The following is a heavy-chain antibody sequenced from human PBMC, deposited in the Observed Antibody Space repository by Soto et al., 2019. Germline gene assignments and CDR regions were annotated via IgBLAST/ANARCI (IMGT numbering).Heavy chain of an antibody. CDR2: MSYDGSAK. V-gene: IGHV3-30*03. CDR3: AIVLGADSPLDH. Sequence: QVQLVESGGGGVQSGRSLRLSCEGSGLIFSNNGMHWVRQAPGKGLEWVAFMSYDGSAKFLADSVKGRFTISRDNSKSTLFLHMSSLRAEDTDMYYCAIVLGADSPLDHWGQGTLVTVSS. CDR1: GLIFSNNG. J-gene: IGHJ4*02. D-gene: IGHD3-10*02.